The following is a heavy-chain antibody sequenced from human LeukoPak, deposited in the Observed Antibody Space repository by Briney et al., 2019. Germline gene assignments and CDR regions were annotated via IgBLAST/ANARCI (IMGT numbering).Heavy chain of an antibody. J-gene: IGHJ4*02. CDR3: ARQYYDFWSGYARQTYYFDY. CDR1: GYSFSSYS. Sequence: GESLKISCKGLGYSFSSYSIGWVRQMPGKGLEWMGIIYPDVSDTRYSPSFQGQVTISADKSFSTAYLQWSSLKASDTAMYYCARQYYDFWSGYARQTYYFDYWGQGTLVTVSS. D-gene: IGHD3-3*01. V-gene: IGHV5-51*01. CDR2: IYPDVSDT.